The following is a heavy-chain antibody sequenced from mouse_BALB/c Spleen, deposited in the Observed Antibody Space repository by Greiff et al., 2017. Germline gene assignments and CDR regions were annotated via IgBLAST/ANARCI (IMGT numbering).Heavy chain of an antibody. V-gene: IGHV1S22*01. CDR2: IYPGSGST. CDR3: TREEVYYGNSCAY. Sequence: LQQPGSELVRPGASVKLSCKASGYTFTSYWMHWVKQRHGQGLEWIGNIYPGSGSTNYDEKFKSKGTLTVDTSSSTAYMHLSSLTSEDSAVYYCTREEVYYGNSCAYWGQGTLVTVSA. J-gene: IGHJ3*01. CDR1: GYTFTSYW. D-gene: IGHD2-1*01.